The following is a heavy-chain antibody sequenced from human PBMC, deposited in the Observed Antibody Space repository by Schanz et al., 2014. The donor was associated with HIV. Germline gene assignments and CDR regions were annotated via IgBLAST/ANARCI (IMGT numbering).Heavy chain of an antibody. D-gene: IGHD3-3*01. Sequence: VQLVESGGGVVQPGRSLRLSCVASGFSFDSFGMHWVRQAPGKGLEWVSSISGNGDSAYYADSVRGRFTISRDNSLHMLYLEMNSLRAEDTAVYFCTRGRFLERGGMDVWGQGTAVTVSS. CDR2: ISGNGDSA. V-gene: IGHV3-23*04. CDR1: GFSFDSFG. CDR3: TRGRFLERGGMDV. J-gene: IGHJ6*02.